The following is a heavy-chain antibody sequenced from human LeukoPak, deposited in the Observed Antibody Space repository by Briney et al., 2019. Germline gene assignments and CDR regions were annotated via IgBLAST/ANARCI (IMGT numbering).Heavy chain of an antibody. D-gene: IGHD6-6*01. Sequence: SETLSLTCTVSGGSISSGSYYWSWIRQPAGKGLEWIGRIYTSGSTNYNPSLKSRVTISLDTSKNQFSLNLSSVTAADTAVYYCARGPGGSSSSDFDYWGQGTLVTVSS. J-gene: IGHJ4*02. V-gene: IGHV4-61*02. CDR3: ARGPGGSSSSDFDY. CDR1: GGSISSGSYY. CDR2: IYTSGST.